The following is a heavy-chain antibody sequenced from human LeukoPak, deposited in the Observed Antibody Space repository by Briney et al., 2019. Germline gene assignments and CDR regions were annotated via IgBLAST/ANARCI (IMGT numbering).Heavy chain of an antibody. CDR3: ARGECSGGSCYRLFFDY. V-gene: IGHV4-34*01. Sequence: SGTLSLTCAVYGGSFSGYYWSWIRQPPGKGLEWIGEINHSGSTNYNPSLKSRVTISVDTSKNQFSLKLSSVTAADTAVYYCARGECSGGSCYRLFFDYWGQGTLVSVSS. J-gene: IGHJ4*02. CDR2: INHSGST. CDR1: GGSFSGYY. D-gene: IGHD2-15*01.